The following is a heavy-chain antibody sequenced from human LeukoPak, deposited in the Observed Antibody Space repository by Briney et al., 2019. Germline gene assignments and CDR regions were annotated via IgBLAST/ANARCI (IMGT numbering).Heavy chain of an antibody. CDR2: INHSGST. CDR3: ARDGAIVWNHGRYYYYYMDV. CDR1: GGSFSGYY. D-gene: IGHD1-14*01. Sequence: SETLSLTCAVYGGSFSGYYWSWICQPPGKGLEWIGEINHSGSTNYNPSLKSRVTISVDTSKNQFSLKLSSVTAADTAVYYCARDGAIVWNHGRYYYYYMDVWGKGTTVTVSS. V-gene: IGHV4-34*01. J-gene: IGHJ6*03.